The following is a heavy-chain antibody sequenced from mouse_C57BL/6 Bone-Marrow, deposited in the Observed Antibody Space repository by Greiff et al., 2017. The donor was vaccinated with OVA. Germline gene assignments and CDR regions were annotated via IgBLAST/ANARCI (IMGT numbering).Heavy chain of an antibody. D-gene: IGHD2-4*01. CDR1: GFTFSSYA. Sequence: EVQRVESGGGLVKPGGSLKLSCAASGFTFSSYAMSWVRQTPEKRLEWVATISDGGSYTYYPDNVKGRFTISRDNAKNNLYLQMSHLKSEDTAMYYCAREVIYYDYVGYAMDYWGQGTSVTVSS. J-gene: IGHJ4*01. CDR3: AREVIYYDYVGYAMDY. CDR2: ISDGGSYT. V-gene: IGHV5-4*01.